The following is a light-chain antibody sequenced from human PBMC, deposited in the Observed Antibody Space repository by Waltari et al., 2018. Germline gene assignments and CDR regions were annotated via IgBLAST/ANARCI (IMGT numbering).Light chain of an antibody. Sequence: QSALTQTAPVSGSPGQSITISCTGTSRDIGSHNIVSWYQKSPGKAPRLIIYEDNKRPSGASNRFSGSKSGNTASLTIFGLQAEDEGEYYCCSYAGRRSLMFGGGTKVTVL. J-gene: IGLJ3*02. CDR1: SRDIGSHNI. CDR3: CSYAGRRSLM. CDR2: EDN. V-gene: IGLV2-23*01.